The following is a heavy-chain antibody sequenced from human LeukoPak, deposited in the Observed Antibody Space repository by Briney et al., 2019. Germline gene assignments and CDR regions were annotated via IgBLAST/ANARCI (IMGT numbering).Heavy chain of an antibody. CDR3: ARDDSSYTGSHWFDP. J-gene: IGHJ5*02. CDR1: GGTFSSYA. CDR2: IIPIFGTA. V-gene: IGHV1-69*13. Sequence: GASVTVSCTASGGTFSSYAISWVRQAPGQGLEWMGGIIPIFGTANYSQKFQGRVTITADESTSTAYMELSSLRSEDTAVYYCARDDSSYTGSHWFDPWGQGTLVTVSS. D-gene: IGHD1-1*01.